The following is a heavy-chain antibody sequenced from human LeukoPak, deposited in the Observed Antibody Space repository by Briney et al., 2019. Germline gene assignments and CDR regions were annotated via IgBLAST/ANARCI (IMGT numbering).Heavy chain of an antibody. D-gene: IGHD6-19*01. J-gene: IGHJ5*02. Sequence: PGGSLRLSCAASGFTFSNYDMSWVRQAPGKGLEWVSSISDSGGSTYYADSVKGRFTISRDNSKNTPYLQMTNLRAADTAVYYCAKDLSRAVAADWFDPWDQGSLVTVSS. V-gene: IGHV3-23*01. CDR2: ISDSGGST. CDR1: GFTFSNYD. CDR3: AKDLSRAVAADWFDP.